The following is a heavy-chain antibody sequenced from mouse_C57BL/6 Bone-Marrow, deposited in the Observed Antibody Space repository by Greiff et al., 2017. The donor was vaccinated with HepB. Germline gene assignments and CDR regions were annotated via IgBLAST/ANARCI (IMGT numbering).Heavy chain of an antibody. J-gene: IGHJ3*01. CDR1: GYTFTSYW. Sequence: VKLQQPGAELVKPGASVKLSCKASGYTFTSYWMHWVKQRPGQGLEWIGMIHPNSGSTNYNEKFKSKATLTVDKSSSTAYMQLSSLTSEDSAVYYCASNYPAWFAYWGQGTLVTVSA. V-gene: IGHV1-64*01. CDR2: IHPNSGST. CDR3: ASNYPAWFAY. D-gene: IGHD2-1*01.